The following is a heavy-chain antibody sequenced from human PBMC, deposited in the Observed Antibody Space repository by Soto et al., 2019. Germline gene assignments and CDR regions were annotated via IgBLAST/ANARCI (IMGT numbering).Heavy chain of an antibody. CDR2: ISVYTGNT. CDR1: GYTFTSYG. CDR3: ARDRCTTDRCYTHHFDV. J-gene: IGHJ6*02. D-gene: IGHD2-8*01. Sequence: QVQLVQSGGEVTKPGASVKVSCKSSGYTFTSYGVSWVRQAPGQGLEGLGWISVYTGNTKQAQKVQDSVTLTTEASTSTASMELRSLRSDDTAVYYCARDRCTTDRCYTHHFDVWGQGTTVTVSS. V-gene: IGHV1-18*04.